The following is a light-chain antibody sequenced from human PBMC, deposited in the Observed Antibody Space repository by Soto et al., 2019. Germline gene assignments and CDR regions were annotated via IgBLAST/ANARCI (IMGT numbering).Light chain of an antibody. CDR3: QQYGT. J-gene: IGKJ3*01. Sequence: EIVLTQSPGTLSLSPGERATLSCRASQSVSSSYLAWYQQKPGQATRLLIYGASSRATGTPDRFSGSGSGTDFTLTISRLEPEDFAVYYCQQYGTFGPGTKVDNK. V-gene: IGKV3-20*01. CDR2: GAS. CDR1: QSVSSSY.